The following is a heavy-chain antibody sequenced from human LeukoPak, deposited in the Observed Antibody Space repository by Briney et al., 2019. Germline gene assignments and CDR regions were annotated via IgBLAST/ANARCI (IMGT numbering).Heavy chain of an antibody. V-gene: IGHV4-34*01. CDR2: VSHGGTS. J-gene: IGHJ5*02. CDR3: ARVLFYGGRKQYLCLDL. CDR1: GGPFRGFF. D-gene: IGHD2/OR15-2a*01. Sequence: SETLSLTCAVSGGPFRGFFWSWVRQAPGKGLEWIAEVSHGGTSNYNPSLKSRITISVDTSKSQFSLKLTSVTAADTAVSPSARVLFYGGRKQYLCLDLWAQGPLVTVPS.